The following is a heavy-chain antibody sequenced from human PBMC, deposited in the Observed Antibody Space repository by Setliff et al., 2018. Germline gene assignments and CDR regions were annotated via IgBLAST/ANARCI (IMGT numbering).Heavy chain of an antibody. Sequence: ASVKVSCKASGYSFISYGISWVRQAPGQGLEWMGGIIPILGIANYAQKFQGRVTITADKSTSTAYMELSSLRSEDTAVYYCARIVVVISHPHYYYYYGMDVWGQGTTVTVSS. J-gene: IGHJ6*02. V-gene: IGHV1-69*10. D-gene: IGHD3-22*01. CDR3: ARIVVVISHPHYYYYYGMDV. CDR1: GYSFISYG. CDR2: IIPILGIA.